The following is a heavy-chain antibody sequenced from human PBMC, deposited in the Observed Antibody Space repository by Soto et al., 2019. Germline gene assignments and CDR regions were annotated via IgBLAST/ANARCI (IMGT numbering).Heavy chain of an antibody. D-gene: IGHD6-13*01. CDR3: ARDVAAGGDY. CDR1: GFIFSNHW. Sequence: VQLVESGGGLVQPGGSMRLSCAASGFIFSNHWMSWVRQAPGKGLEWVANIKQDGSEKNYLDSVKGRFTVSRDNAKNSLYLQMNSLRAEDTAVYYCARDVAAGGDYWGQGTLVTVSS. V-gene: IGHV3-7*01. CDR2: IKQDGSEK. J-gene: IGHJ4*02.